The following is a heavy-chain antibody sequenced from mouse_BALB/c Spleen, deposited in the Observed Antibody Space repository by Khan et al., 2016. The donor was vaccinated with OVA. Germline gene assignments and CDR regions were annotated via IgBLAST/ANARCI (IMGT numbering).Heavy chain of an antibody. V-gene: IGHV1-76*01. Sequence: QVQLKQSGAELVRPGTSVKLSCKTSGYTFTSYWIHWVKQRSGQGLEWIARIYPGTDNTYYSEKFKDKATLTADKSSSTAYLQLSSLKSEDSAVFFCARGEALYYFDYWGQGTTLTVSS. CDR2: IYPGTDNT. CDR3: ARGEALYYFDY. J-gene: IGHJ2*01. D-gene: IGHD3-2*02. CDR1: GYTFTSYW.